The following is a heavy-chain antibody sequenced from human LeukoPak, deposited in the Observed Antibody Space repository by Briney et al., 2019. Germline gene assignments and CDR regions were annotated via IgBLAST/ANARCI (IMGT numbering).Heavy chain of an antibody. J-gene: IGHJ4*02. CDR1: GFTFSSYG. Sequence: PGGSLRLSCAASGFTFSSYGMHWVRQAPGKGLEWVAVISYDGSNKYYADSVKGRFTISRDNSKNTLYLQMNSLRAEDTAVYYCAKVSGELLDYWGQGTLVTVSS. V-gene: IGHV3-30*18. CDR3: AKVSGELLDY. D-gene: IGHD1-26*01. CDR2: ISYDGSNK.